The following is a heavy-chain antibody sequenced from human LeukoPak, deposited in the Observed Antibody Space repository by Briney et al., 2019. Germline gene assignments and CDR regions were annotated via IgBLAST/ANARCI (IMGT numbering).Heavy chain of an antibody. CDR2: MTVTNKI. D-gene: IGHD3-3*01. Sequence: GGSLRLSCAASGFTFSSHSINWVRQAPGKGLEWIATMTVTNKIYYADSVKGRFTISRDNAENSVYLQMNSLRGEDTAVYSCARAQTLFWEFDGFDIWGRGTKVTVSS. J-gene: IGHJ3*02. CDR3: ARAQTLFWEFDGFDI. V-gene: IGHV3-69-1*01. CDR1: GFTFSSHS.